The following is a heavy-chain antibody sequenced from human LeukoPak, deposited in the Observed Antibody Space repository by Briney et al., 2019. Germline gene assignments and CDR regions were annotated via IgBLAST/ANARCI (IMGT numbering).Heavy chain of an antibody. J-gene: IGHJ4*02. CDR3: ARDPGWVQLWLLDY. CDR1: GYTFTGYY. D-gene: IGHD5-18*01. V-gene: IGHV1-2*02. CDR2: INPNSGGT. Sequence: ASVKVSCKASGYTFTGYYMHWVRQAPGQGLKWMGWINPNSGGTNYAQKFQGRVTMTRDTSISTAYMELSRLRSDDTAVYYCARDPGWVQLWLLDYWGQGTLVTVSS.